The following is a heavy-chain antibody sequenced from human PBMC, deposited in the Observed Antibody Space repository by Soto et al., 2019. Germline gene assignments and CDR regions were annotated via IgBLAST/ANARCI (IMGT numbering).Heavy chain of an antibody. Sequence: QVQLVESGGGVVQPGRSLRLSCAASGFTFSSYGMHWVRQAPGKGLEWVAVIWYDGSNKYYADSVKGRFTISRDNSXNXLXXQMNSLRAEDTAVYYCARVEGTVTPYYYYYYGMDVWGQGTTVTVSS. V-gene: IGHV3-33*01. CDR1: GFTFSSYG. D-gene: IGHD4-17*01. CDR3: ARVEGTVTPYYYYYYGMDV. CDR2: IWYDGSNK. J-gene: IGHJ6*02.